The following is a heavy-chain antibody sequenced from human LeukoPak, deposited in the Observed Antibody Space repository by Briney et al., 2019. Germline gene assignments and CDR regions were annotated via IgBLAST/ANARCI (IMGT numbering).Heavy chain of an antibody. CDR1: GFTFRSYA. Sequence: GGSLRLSCAASGFTFRSYAMHWVRQAPGKGLEWVAVIPNDGSNKYYADSVKGRFTISRDNSKNTLYLQMNSLRAEDTAVYYCARDPAGYYYGMDVWGQGTTVTVSS. D-gene: IGHD6-13*01. J-gene: IGHJ6*02. CDR3: ARDPAGYYYGMDV. V-gene: IGHV3-30*04. CDR2: IPNDGSNK.